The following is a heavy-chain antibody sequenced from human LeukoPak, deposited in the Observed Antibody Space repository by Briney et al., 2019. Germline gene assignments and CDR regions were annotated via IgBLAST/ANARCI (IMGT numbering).Heavy chain of an antibody. CDR1: GYSISSGYY. CDR2: IYHSGST. D-gene: IGHD3-10*01. CDR3: AGRGSSSGTFDI. Sequence: SETLSLTCTVSGYSISSGYYWGCIRQPPGKGLEWIGSIYHSGSTNYNPSLKSRVTMSVDRSKNEISLHLASLTAADTALYYCAGRGSSSGTFDIWGPGTFVTVSS. V-gene: IGHV4-38-2*02. J-gene: IGHJ3*02.